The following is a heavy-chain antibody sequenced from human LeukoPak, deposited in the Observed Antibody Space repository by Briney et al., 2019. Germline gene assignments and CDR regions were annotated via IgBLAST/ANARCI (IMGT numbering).Heavy chain of an antibody. CDR2: ISSSSSYI. V-gene: IGHV3-21*01. CDR3: AGNYYDSSGYSY. Sequence: PGGSLRLPCAASGFTFSSYSMNWVRQAPGKGLEWVSSISSSSSYIYYADSVKGRFTISRDNAKNSLYLQMNSLRAEDTAGYYCAGNYYDSSGYSYWGQGTLVTVSS. CDR1: GFTFSSYS. J-gene: IGHJ4*02. D-gene: IGHD3-22*01.